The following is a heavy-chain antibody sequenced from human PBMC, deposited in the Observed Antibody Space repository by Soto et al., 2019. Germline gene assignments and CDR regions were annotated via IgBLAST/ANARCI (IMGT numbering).Heavy chain of an antibody. CDR2: ISGSGGST. V-gene: IGHV3-23*01. CDR1: GFTFSSYS. D-gene: IGHD3-10*01. Sequence: GGSLRLSCAASGFTFSSYSMNWVRQAPGKGLEWVSSISGSGGSTYYADSVKGRFTISRDNSKNTLYLQMNSLRAEDTAVYYCAKDREVLLWFGELRFDPWGQGTLVTVSS. J-gene: IGHJ5*02. CDR3: AKDREVLLWFGELRFDP.